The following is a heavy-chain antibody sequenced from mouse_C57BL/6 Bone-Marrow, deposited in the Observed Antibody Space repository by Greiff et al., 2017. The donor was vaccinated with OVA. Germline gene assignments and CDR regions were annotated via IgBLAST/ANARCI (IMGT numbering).Heavy chain of an antibody. J-gene: IGHJ3*01. D-gene: IGHD1-1*01. CDR3: ARGGIFYYYGSSY. Sequence: VQLQQSGPVLVKPGASVKMSCKASGYTFTDYYMNWVKQSHGKSLEWIGVINPYNGGTSYNQKFKGKATLTVDKSSSTAYMELNSLTSEDSAVYCCARGGIFYYYGSSYWGQGTLVTVSA. CDR1: GYTFTDYY. CDR2: INPYNGGT. V-gene: IGHV1-19*01.